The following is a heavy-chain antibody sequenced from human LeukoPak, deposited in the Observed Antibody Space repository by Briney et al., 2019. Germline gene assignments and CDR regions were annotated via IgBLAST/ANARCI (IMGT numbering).Heavy chain of an antibody. CDR1: GFTFRSYS. V-gene: IGHV3-66*01. D-gene: IGHD3-10*01. Sequence: GRSLRLSCAASGFTFRSYSMHWVRQAPGKGLEWVSVLYTIGTTYYADSVKGRFTISRDNSKNTLYLQMNNLRAEDTAVYYCARINRDLYGPGSPYPDVWGKGTTVTISS. CDR3: ARINRDLYGPGSPYPDV. CDR2: LYTIGTT. J-gene: IGHJ6*04.